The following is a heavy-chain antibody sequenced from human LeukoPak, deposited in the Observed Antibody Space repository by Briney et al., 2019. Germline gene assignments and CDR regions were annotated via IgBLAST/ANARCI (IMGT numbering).Heavy chain of an antibody. J-gene: IGHJ3*02. CDR1: EFTLSSNA. CDR2: ISGGGGAT. Sequence: PGGSLRLSCAASEFTLSSNAMGWARKPPGRGLGWASAISGGGGATFYADSVKGRFTISRDNSKNTLYLQMNGLRAEDTAVYYCAKDRRGNAPRGAFDIWGQGTMVTVSS. D-gene: IGHD1-1*01. V-gene: IGHV3-23*01. CDR3: AKDRRGNAPRGAFDI.